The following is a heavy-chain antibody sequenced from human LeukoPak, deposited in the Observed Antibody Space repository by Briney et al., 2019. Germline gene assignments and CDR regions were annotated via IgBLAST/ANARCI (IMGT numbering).Heavy chain of an antibody. CDR3: ARTQSQSGSYRYYFGY. V-gene: IGHV4-61*08. D-gene: IGHD1-26*01. Sequence: SETLSLTCTVSGASVGSAGYYWSWIRQPPGGGLEWIGYIYYISNTNYNPSLKSRVTMSVDPSKNQFSLKLNSVTAADTAVCYCARTQSQSGSYRYYFGYWGQGTLVTVSS. J-gene: IGHJ4*02. CDR1: GASVGSAGYY. CDR2: IYYISNT.